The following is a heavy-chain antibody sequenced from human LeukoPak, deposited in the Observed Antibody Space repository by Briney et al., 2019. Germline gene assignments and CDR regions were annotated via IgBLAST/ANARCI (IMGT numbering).Heavy chain of an antibody. J-gene: IGHJ4*02. V-gene: IGHV3-23*01. CDR3: AKDLGIAVAGTIFDY. CDR1: GFIFSSYS. Sequence: GGSLRLSRAASGFIFSSYSMSWVRQAPGKGLEWVSVITGSGGNTYYADSVKGRFTISRDNSKNTLYLQMNSLRAEDTAVYYCAKDLGIAVAGTIFDYWGQGTLVTVSS. D-gene: IGHD6-19*01. CDR2: ITGSGGNT.